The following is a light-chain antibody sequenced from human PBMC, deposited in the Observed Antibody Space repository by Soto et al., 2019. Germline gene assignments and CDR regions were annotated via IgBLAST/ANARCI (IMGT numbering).Light chain of an antibody. CDR2: DAS. CDR3: QQRDNWPWT. J-gene: IGKJ1*01. V-gene: IGKV3-11*01. CDR1: QSVRSN. Sequence: ETVLTXXXATLSLSPGERATLSCRASQSVRSNLAWYQHKPGQAPRLLIYDASNRATGIPGRFSGSGSGTDFTLTISNLEPEDFAVYYCQQRDNWPWTFGQGAKVEIK.